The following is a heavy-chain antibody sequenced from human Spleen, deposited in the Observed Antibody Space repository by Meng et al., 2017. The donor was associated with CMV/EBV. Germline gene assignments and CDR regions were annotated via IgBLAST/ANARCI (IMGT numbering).Heavy chain of an antibody. CDR2: IIPIFYSP. Sequence: KASGGSFSSYAIFWVRQAPGQGLECVGGIIPIFYSPNYSQKFQGRVTITTDESTSTAYMEVTSLRSEDTAVYYCAATSWDGNSYHFDYWGQGTLVTVSS. D-gene: IGHD4-23*01. V-gene: IGHV1-69*05. CDR3: AATSWDGNSYHFDY. J-gene: IGHJ4*02. CDR1: GGSFSSYA.